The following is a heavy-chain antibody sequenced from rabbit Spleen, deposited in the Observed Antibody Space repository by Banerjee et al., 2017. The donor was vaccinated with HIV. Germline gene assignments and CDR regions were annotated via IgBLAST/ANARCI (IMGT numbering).Heavy chain of an antibody. V-gene: IGHV1S40*01. J-gene: IGHJ6*01. CDR2: IDTGSSGFT. Sequence: QSLEESGGDLVKPGASLTLTCTASSVSFTLSSYMCWVRQAPGKGLEWIACIDTGSSGFTYFASWAKGRFTISKTSSTTVTLQMTSLTAADTATYFCARDTGSSFSSYGMDLWGQGTLVTVS. CDR3: ARDTGSSFSSYGMDL. D-gene: IGHD8-1*01. CDR1: SVSFTLSSY.